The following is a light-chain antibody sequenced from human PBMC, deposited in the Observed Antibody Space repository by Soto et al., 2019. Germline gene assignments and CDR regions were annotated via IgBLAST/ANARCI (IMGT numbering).Light chain of an antibody. V-gene: IGKV1-27*01. J-gene: IGKJ1*01. CDR3: QKYKSAPRT. CDR2: AAS. Sequence: DIQMTQSPSSLSASVGDRVTITCRASQGISNYLAWYQQKPGKVPKLLIYAASTLQSGVPSRFSGSGSGTDFTRTISSLQPEDVATYYCQKYKSAPRTFGQGTKVEIK. CDR1: QGISNY.